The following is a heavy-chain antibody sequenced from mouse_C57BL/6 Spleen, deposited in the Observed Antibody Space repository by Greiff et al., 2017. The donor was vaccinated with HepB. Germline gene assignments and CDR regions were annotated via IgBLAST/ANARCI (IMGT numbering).Heavy chain of an antibody. J-gene: IGHJ4*01. CDR1: GYTFTSYG. CDR3: ARSGFYYGSDEGAGFAMDY. CDR2: IYPRSGNT. Sequence: QVQLQQSGAELARPGASVKLSCKASGYTFTSYGISWVKQRTGQGLEWIGEIYPRSGNTYYNEKFKGKATLTADKSSSTAYMELRSLTSADSAVYFCARSGFYYGSDEGAGFAMDYWGQGASVTVSS. D-gene: IGHD2-2*01. V-gene: IGHV1-81*01.